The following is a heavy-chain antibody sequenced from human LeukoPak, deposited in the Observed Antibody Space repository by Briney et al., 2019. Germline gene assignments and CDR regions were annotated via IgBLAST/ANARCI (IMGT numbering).Heavy chain of an antibody. J-gene: IGHJ5*02. V-gene: IGHV4-31*03. CDR1: GGAISSGGYY. Sequence: SQTVSLTCTVSGGAISSGGYYWSWIRQHPGKGLEWIGYIYYSGSTYYNPSLKSRVTISVDTSKNQFSLKLSSVTAADTAVYYCARGDGNWFDPWGQGTLVTVSS. CDR2: IYYSGST. CDR3: ARGDGNWFDP.